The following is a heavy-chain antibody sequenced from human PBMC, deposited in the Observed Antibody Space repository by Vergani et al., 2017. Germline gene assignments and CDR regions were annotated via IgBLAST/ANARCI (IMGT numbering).Heavy chain of an antibody. CDR2: LRYDGSNK. CDR1: GFTFSSYG. CDR3: AREARGGYCSSTSCYIDY. V-gene: IGHV3-30*02. Sequence: QVQLVESGGGVVQPGGSLRLSCAASGFTFSSYGMHWVRQAPGKGLGGVAFLRYDGSNKYYADSVKGRFHISRDNSKNTLYLQMNSLRAEDTAVYYCAREARGGYCSSTSCYIDYWGQGPLVTVSS. D-gene: IGHD2-2*01. J-gene: IGHJ4*02.